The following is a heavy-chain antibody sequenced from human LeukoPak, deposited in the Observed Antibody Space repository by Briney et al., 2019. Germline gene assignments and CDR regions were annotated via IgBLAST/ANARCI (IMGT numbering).Heavy chain of an antibody. D-gene: IGHD4-23*01. V-gene: IGHV1-46*01. CDR1: GYTFTSYY. CDR3: ARVWGNYGGNPDY. J-gene: IGHJ4*02. CDR2: INPSGGST. Sequence: EASVKVSCKASGYTFTSYYMHWVRRAPGQGLEWMGIINPSGGSTRYAQKFQGRVTMTRDTSTSTVYMELSSLRSEDTAVYNCARVWGNYGGNPDYWGQGTLVTVSS.